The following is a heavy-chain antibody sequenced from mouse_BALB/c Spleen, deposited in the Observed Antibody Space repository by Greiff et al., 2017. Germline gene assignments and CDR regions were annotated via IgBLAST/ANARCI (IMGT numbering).Heavy chain of an antibody. CDR2: ISYSGST. CDR1: GYSITSDYA. V-gene: IGHV3-2*02. Sequence: VQLQQSGPGLVKPSQSLSLTCSVTGYSITSDYAWYWIRQFPGNKLEWMGYISYSGSTSYNPSLKSRISITRDTSKNQFFLQLNSVTTEDTATYYGARWDYDAKYYYAMDYWGQGTSVTVSS. CDR3: ARWDYDAKYYYAMDY. D-gene: IGHD2-4*01. J-gene: IGHJ4*01.